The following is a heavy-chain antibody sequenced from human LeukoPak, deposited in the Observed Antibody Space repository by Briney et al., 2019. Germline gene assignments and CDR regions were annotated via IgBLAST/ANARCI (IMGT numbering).Heavy chain of an antibody. CDR3: ASHVTFGGVIVKRPHYDY. Sequence: GGTLRLSCAASGFTFKKYDVTWVRQAPGKGLEWVSGIRASGGATYYADSVKGRFNISRDNSKNTLYLQMNSLRAEDTAVYYCASHVTFGGVIVKRPHYDYWGQGTLVTVSS. V-gene: IGHV3-23*01. CDR2: IRASGGAT. J-gene: IGHJ4*02. CDR1: GFTFKKYD. D-gene: IGHD3-16*02.